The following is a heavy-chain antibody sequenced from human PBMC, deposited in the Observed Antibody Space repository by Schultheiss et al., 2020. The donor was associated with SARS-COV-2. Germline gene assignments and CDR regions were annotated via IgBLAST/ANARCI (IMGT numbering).Heavy chain of an antibody. CDR2: ISWNSGSI. V-gene: IGHV3-9*01. CDR3: AKDMRAAGWAAADY. J-gene: IGHJ4*02. CDR1: GFTVSSSY. D-gene: IGHD6-13*01. Sequence: SLKISCAASGFTVSSSYMSWVRQTPRKGLEWVSGISWNSGSIGYADSVKGRFTISRDNAKNSLYMQMNSLRAEDTALYYCAKDMRAAGWAAADYWGQGTLVTVSS.